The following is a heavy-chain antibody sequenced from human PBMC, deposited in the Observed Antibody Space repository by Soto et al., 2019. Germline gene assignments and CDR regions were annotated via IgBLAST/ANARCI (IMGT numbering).Heavy chain of an antibody. D-gene: IGHD3-10*01. CDR3: VTRYYYGGLDP. Sequence: QVQLVESGGGVVQPGRSLRLSCAASGFTFSRYAMHWARQAPGKGLEWVTVISYDGSEKYYVDSVKGRFTSSRANSRNVVYLPMISLRGDDTAVYYCVTRYYYGGLDPWGQGTLVTVSA. CDR2: ISYDGSEK. J-gene: IGHJ5*02. V-gene: IGHV3-30-3*01. CDR1: GFTFSRYA.